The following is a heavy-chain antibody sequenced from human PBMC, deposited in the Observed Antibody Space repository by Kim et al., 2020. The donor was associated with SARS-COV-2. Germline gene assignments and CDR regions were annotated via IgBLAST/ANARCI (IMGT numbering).Heavy chain of an antibody. Sequence: AQKFQGRVTITADESTSTADMELSSLRSEDTAVYYCASCGGDCYAYYFDYWGQGTLVTVSS. V-gene: IGHV1-69*01. J-gene: IGHJ4*02. CDR3: ASCGGDCYAYYFDY. D-gene: IGHD2-21*02.